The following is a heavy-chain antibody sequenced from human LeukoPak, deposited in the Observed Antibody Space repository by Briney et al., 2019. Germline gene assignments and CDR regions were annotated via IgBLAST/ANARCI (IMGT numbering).Heavy chain of an antibody. CDR1: GFTFSTYA. J-gene: IGHJ1*01. CDR3: AKKYYYDSSGYYFQH. CDR2: ISGSGGST. D-gene: IGHD3-22*01. Sequence: PGGSLRLSCAAPGFTFSTYAMSWVRQAPGKGLEWVSGISGSGGSTYYADSVKGRFTISRDNSKNTLYLQMNSLRVEDTAVYYCAKKYYYDSSGYYFQHWGQGTLVTVSS. V-gene: IGHV3-23*01.